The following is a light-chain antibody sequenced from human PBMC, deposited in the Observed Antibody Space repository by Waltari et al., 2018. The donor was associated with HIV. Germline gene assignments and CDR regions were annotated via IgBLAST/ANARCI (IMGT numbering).Light chain of an antibody. CDR1: QTVSSTY. V-gene: IGKV3-20*01. CDR3: QQYDRSPQT. CDR2: GAS. Sequence: EVVLTQSPGTLSLSPGERATLSCRASQTVSSTYLAWYQQKPGQAPRLIIYGASSRATGIPDRFSGSGSGTDFTLTISRLEPEDFAVYYCQQYDRSPQTFGQGTKVEIK. J-gene: IGKJ1*01.